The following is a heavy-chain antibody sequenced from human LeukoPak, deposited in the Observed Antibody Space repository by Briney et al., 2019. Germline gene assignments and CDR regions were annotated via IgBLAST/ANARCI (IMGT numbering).Heavy chain of an antibody. CDR1: GYTFNNYD. D-gene: IGHD3-22*01. CDR3: ARGPRYYYDSSGLYYFDY. Sequence: ASVKVSCKASGYTFNNYDINWVRQAPGQGLEWMGWMNPNSGNTGYAQKFQGRVTMTRDTSTSTVYMELSSLRSEDTAVYYCARGPRYYYDSSGLYYFDYWGQGTLVTVSS. J-gene: IGHJ4*02. V-gene: IGHV1-8*01. CDR2: MNPNSGNT.